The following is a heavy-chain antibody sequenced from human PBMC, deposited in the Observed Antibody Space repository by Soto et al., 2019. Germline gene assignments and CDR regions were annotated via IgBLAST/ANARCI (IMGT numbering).Heavy chain of an antibody. CDR1: GYTFPNYA. CDR3: ARDLSRFTGNALAI. CDR2: INTGNGDT. Sequence: QVRLVQSGAEMKKPGASGKVSCKASGYTFPNYAVHWVRQAPGQRLEWMGWINTGNGDTTYSQELQGRVSITRDTSANNDYMELRNLRCEGRAVYYCARDLSRFTGNALAIWGQGTLVTVSS. J-gene: IGHJ3*02. D-gene: IGHD3-10*01. V-gene: IGHV1-3*04.